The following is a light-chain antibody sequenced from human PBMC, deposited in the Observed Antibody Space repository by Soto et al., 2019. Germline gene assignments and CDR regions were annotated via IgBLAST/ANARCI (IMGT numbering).Light chain of an antibody. CDR1: QSISSW. CDR2: KAS. Sequence: DIQMTQSPSTLSASLGDRVTITCRASQSISSWLAWYQQKPGKAPKLLIYKASSLESGVPSRFSGSESGTEVTLTISSLQPDDFATYYCQQYTTYWWTFGQGTKVEIK. CDR3: QQYTTYWWT. J-gene: IGKJ1*01. V-gene: IGKV1-5*03.